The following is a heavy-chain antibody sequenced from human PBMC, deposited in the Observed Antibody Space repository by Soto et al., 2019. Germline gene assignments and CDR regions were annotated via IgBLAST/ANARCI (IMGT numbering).Heavy chain of an antibody. CDR1: GYTFTSYA. CDR2: INAYNGNT. J-gene: IGHJ5*02. Sequence: ASVKVSCKASGYTFTSYAMHWVRQAPGQGLEWMGWINAYNGNTKYAQKLQGRVTMTTDTSTSTAYMELRSLRSDDTAVYYCARDSPPNYLWGQGTLVTVSS. D-gene: IGHD7-27*01. V-gene: IGHV1-18*01. CDR3: ARDSPPNYL.